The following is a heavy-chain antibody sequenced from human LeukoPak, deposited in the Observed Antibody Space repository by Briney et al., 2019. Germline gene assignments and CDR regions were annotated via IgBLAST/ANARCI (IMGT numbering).Heavy chain of an antibody. CDR1: GFLLSTRGMC. D-gene: IGHD1-26*01. V-gene: IGHV2-70*11. CDR3: ARTRVRSGTYTGLFDF. J-gene: IGHJ5*01. CDR2: IDWDGDK. Sequence: SAPALVKPTQTLTLTCTFSGFLLSTRGMCVTWIRQTPGKALEWLARIDWDGDKYNSTSPTTRLTIVKDSPKNQVALTVANMDPVDTGTYYCARTRVRSGTYTGLFDFWGQGIVVTVSS.